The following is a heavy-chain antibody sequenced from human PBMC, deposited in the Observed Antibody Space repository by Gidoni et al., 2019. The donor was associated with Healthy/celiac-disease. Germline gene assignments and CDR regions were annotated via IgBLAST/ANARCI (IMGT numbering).Heavy chain of an antibody. V-gene: IGHV3-53*01. CDR2: IYSGGST. CDR3: ARNPQSGPPYYYGMDV. CDR1: GFTFSSNY. Sequence: EVQLVESGGGLIQPGGSLRLSCAAPGFTFSSNYMCWVRQAPGKGLEWVSVIYSGGSTYYADSVKGRFTISRDNSKNTLYLQMNSLRAEDTAVYYCARNPQSGPPYYYGMDVWGQGTTVTVSS. J-gene: IGHJ6*02.